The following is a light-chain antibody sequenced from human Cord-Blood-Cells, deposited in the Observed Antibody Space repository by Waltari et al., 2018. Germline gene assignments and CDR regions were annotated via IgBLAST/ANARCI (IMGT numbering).Light chain of an antibody. CDR2: EGS. CDR3: CSYAGSSTYV. Sequence: SALPQPASVSGSPGPSLTMSCTGTSSDVGSYNLVSWYQQHPGKAPQLMSYEGSKRHSGFYKRFSGSKSGNTASLTIPGLQAEDEADYYGCSYAGSSTYVFGTGTKVTVL. CDR1: SSDVGSYNL. V-gene: IGLV2-23*01. J-gene: IGLJ1*01.